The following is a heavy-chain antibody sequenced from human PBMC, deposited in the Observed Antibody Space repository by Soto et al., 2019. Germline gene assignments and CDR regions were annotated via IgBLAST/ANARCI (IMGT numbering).Heavy chain of an antibody. Sequence: GESLKISCQSSGYTFSNFWIGWVRQLPGKGLEWMGIIYPGDHETRYSPSFHGKVTISADRSINTAYLQWSSLKASDTAMYYCAKLASGGKPIDYWGQGTLVTVSS. D-gene: IGHD2-15*01. V-gene: IGHV5-51*01. CDR2: IYPGDHET. CDR3: AKLASGGKPIDY. J-gene: IGHJ4*02. CDR1: GYTFSNFW.